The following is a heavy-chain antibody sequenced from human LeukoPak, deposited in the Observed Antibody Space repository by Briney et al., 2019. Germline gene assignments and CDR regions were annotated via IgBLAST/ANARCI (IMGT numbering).Heavy chain of an antibody. CDR1: GYPFTSYY. CDR3: ARRGDCSGSSCNYDN. V-gene: IGHV1-46*01. Sequence: ASVKVSCKASGYPFTSYYIHWVRQAPGQGLEWMGIIIPSGGSTSYAQKFQDRVTMTRDTSTSTVYMELNSLRSEDTAVYYCARRGDCSGSSCNYDNWGQGTLVTVSS. D-gene: IGHD2-15*01. CDR2: IIPSGGST. J-gene: IGHJ4*02.